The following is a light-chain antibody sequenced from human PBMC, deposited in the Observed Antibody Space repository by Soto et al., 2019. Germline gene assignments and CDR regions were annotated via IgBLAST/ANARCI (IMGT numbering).Light chain of an antibody. Sequence: EIVLTQSPDTLSLSPGERATLSCRASQSITSSYLAWYQQKPGQAPRLLIYDASSRATGIQDRFSGSGSGTDFTLTISRLEPEDFAVYYCQQYGSSPCTFGQGTKVEIK. CDR3: QQYGSSPCT. CDR1: QSITSSY. J-gene: IGKJ1*01. CDR2: DAS. V-gene: IGKV3-20*01.